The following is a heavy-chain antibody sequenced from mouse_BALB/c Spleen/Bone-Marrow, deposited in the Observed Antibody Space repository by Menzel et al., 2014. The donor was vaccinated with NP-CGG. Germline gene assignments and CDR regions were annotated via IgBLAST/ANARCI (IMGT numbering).Heavy chain of an antibody. CDR2: ISSGGSYT. Sequence: EVKLVESGGGLVKPGGSLKLSCAASGFTFSSYAMSWVRQTPEKRLEWVATISSGGSYTYYPDSVKGRFTISRDNAKNTLYLQMSSLRSEDTAMYYCARKSYYDYDGRPWIAYWGQGTLVTVSA. D-gene: IGHD2-4*01. CDR1: GFTFSSYA. CDR3: ARKSYYDYDGRPWIAY. V-gene: IGHV5-9-3*01. J-gene: IGHJ3*01.